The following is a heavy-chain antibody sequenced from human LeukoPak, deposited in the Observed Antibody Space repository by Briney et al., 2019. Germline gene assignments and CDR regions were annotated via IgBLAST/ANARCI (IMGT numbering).Heavy chain of an antibody. Sequence: PGGSLRLSCAASGFTFDDYAMHWVRQAPGKGLEWVSLISGDGGSTYYADSVKGRFTISRDNSKNSLYLQMNSLRTEDTALYYCAKDIMGITSGGGTRGLVDYWGQGTLVTVSS. CDR1: GFTFDDYA. CDR3: AKDIMGITSGGGTRGLVDY. V-gene: IGHV3-43*02. D-gene: IGHD3-16*01. CDR2: ISGDGGST. J-gene: IGHJ4*02.